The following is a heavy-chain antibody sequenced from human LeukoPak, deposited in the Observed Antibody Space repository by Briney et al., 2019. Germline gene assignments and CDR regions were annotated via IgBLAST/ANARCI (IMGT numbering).Heavy chain of an antibody. Sequence: GSLRLSCSASGFPFSSYAMSWVRQAPGEGLGWVSAISDSGGSTYYADSVKGRFTISRDNSKNTLYLQMNSLRAEDTAVYYCAKEPPLNAWYFDLWGRGTLVTVSS. CDR2: ISDSGGST. CDR3: AKEPPLNAWYFDL. CDR1: GFPFSSYA. J-gene: IGHJ2*01. V-gene: IGHV3-23*01.